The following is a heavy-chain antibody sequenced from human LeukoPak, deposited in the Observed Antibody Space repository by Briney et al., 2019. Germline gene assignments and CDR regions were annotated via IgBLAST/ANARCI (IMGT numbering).Heavy chain of an antibody. CDR2: IYYGGST. Sequence: SETLSLTCTVSGGSFSSYSWSWVRQPPGKGLEWVGYIYYGGSTNYNPSVKSRFTISVDTSKNQFYLKLSSVTAADTAVYYCARTYYYDSSGYYSLEYYFDYWGQGTLVTVSS. V-gene: IGHV4-59*01. J-gene: IGHJ4*02. CDR1: GGSFSSYS. D-gene: IGHD3-22*01. CDR3: ARTYYYDSSGYYSLEYYFDY.